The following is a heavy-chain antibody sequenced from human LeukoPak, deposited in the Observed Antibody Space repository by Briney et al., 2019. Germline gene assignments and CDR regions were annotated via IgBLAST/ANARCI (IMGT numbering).Heavy chain of an antibody. CDR1: GFTFSSYG. J-gene: IGHJ5*02. D-gene: IGHD3-10*01. CDR3: AKDSLNWFGESIS. V-gene: IGHV3-23*01. Sequence: PGGSLRLSCAASGFTFSSYGMSWVRQAPGKGLEWVSAISGSGGSTYYADSVKGRFTISRDNSKNTLYLQMNSLRAEDTAVYYCAKDSLNWFGESISWGQGTLVTVSS. CDR2: ISGSGGST.